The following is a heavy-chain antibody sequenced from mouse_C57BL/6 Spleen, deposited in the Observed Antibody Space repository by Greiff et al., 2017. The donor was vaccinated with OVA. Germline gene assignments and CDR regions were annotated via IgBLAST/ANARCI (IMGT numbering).Heavy chain of an antibody. V-gene: IGHV1-81*01. CDR2: IYPRSGNT. CDR3: ARREAYYSNYDYAMDY. CDR1: GYTFTSYG. J-gene: IGHJ4*01. Sequence: QVQLQQSGAELARPGASVKLSCKASGYTFTSYGISWVKQRTGQGLEWIGEIYPRSGNTYYNEKFKGKATLTADKSSSTAYMELRSLTSEDSAVYFCARREAYYSNYDYAMDYWGQGTSVTVSS. D-gene: IGHD2-5*01.